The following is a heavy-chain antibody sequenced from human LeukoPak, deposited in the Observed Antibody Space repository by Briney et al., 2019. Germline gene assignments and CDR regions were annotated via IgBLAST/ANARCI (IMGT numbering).Heavy chain of an antibody. CDR1: GFTFSSYA. CDR3: ARSLYYYDSSGYTDY. D-gene: IGHD3-22*01. V-gene: IGHV3-64*01. CDR2: LSSNGGST. J-gene: IGHJ4*02. Sequence: GGSLRLSCAASGFTFSSYAMHWVRQAPRKGLEYVSALSSNGGSTYYANSVKGRLHISRDNSKNTLYLQMGSLRAEDMAVYYCARSLYYYDSSGYTDYWGQGTLVTVSS.